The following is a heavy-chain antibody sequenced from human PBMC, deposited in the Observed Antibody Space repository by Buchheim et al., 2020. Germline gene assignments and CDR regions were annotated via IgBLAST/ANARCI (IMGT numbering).Heavy chain of an antibody. CDR3: ARDQAGYSYGYVYYGMDV. J-gene: IGHJ6*02. CDR2: IYSGGST. V-gene: IGHV3-66*02. Sequence: EVQLVESGGGLVKPGGSLRLSCAASGFTVSSNYMSWVRQAPGKGLEWVSVIYSGGSTYYADSVKGRFTISRDNSKNTLYLQMNSLRAEDTAVYYCARDQAGYSYGYVYYGMDVWGQGTT. CDR1: GFTVSSNY. D-gene: IGHD5-18*01.